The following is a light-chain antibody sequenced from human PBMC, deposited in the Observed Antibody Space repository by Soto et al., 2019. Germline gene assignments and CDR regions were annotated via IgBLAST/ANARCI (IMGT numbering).Light chain of an antibody. V-gene: IGKV1-5*03. CDR2: KAS. CDR3: QQYNSYPSST. CDR1: QSISSW. J-gene: IGKJ2*01. Sequence: DIQMTQSPSTLSASVGDRVTITCRASQSISSWLAWYQQKPEKAPNLLIYKASSLESGVPSRFSGSGSGTEFTLTISSLLPDELATNYCQQYNSYPSSTFGQGNKLEIK.